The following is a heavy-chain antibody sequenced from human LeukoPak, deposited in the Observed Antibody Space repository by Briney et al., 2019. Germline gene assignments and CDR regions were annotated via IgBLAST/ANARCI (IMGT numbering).Heavy chain of an antibody. V-gene: IGHV3-74*01. CDR3: ASGGRYSSGWYGYYFDY. D-gene: IGHD6-19*01. CDR1: GFTFSSYW. CDR2: INSNGSST. J-gene: IGHJ4*02. Sequence: GGSLRLSCAASGFTFSSYWMHWVRQAPGKGLVWVSRINSNGSSTSYADSVKGRFTISRDNAKNTLYLQMNSLRAEDTAVYYCASGGRYSSGWYGYYFDYWGQGTLVTVSS.